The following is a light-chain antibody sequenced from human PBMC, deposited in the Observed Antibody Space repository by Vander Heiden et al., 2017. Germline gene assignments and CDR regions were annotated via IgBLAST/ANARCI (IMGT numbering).Light chain of an antibody. CDR3: QAWDISTVV. CDR1: KVGAKN. V-gene: IGLV3-1*01. J-gene: IGLJ2*01. CDR2: QDR. Sequence: SYPLPPPPSLSLAQGQTASISCAGDKVGAKNACWYQQKPGHSPVLVIYQDRKRPSGIPERFSGSNSGNTATLTISGTQAMDEADYYCQAWDISTVVFGGGTKLTVL.